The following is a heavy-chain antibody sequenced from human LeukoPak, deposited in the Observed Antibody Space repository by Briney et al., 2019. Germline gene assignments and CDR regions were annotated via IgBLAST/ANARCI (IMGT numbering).Heavy chain of an antibody. V-gene: IGHV1-24*01. Sequence: ASVKVSCKVSGYTLTKLSMHWVRQAPGKGLEWMGGFDPEDGETIYAQKFQGRVTMTEDTSTDTAYMELSSLRSEDTAVYYCATEHRIAVAGTPFDYWGQGTLVTVSS. CDR1: GYTLTKLS. J-gene: IGHJ4*02. CDR3: ATEHRIAVAGTPFDY. D-gene: IGHD6-19*01. CDR2: FDPEDGET.